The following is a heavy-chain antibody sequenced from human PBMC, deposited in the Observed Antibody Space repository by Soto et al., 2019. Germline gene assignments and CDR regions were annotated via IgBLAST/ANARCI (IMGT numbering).Heavy chain of an antibody. V-gene: IGHV3-15*01. D-gene: IGHD3-9*01. CDR2: IKSKTDGGTT. Sequence: EVQLVESGGGLVKPGGSLRLSCAASGFTFSNAWMSWVRQAPGKGLEWVGRIKSKTDGGTTDYAAPGKGRFTISRDDSKNTLYLQMNSLKTEDTAVYYCTTPRDILTGYDGDYWGQGTLVTVSS. CDR3: TTPRDILTGYDGDY. J-gene: IGHJ4*02. CDR1: GFTFSNAW.